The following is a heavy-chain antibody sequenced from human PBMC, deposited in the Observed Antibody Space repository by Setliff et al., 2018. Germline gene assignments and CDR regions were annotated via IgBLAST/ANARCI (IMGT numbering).Heavy chain of an antibody. V-gene: IGHV7-4-1*02. CDR3: ARGYCSGGSCADFDY. CDR2: INTNTGFP. CDR1: GYTFTNYA. D-gene: IGHD2-15*01. J-gene: IGHJ4*02. Sequence: GASVKVSCKASGYTFTNYAMNWVRQAPGQGLEWMGWINTNTGFPTYAQGFTGRFVFSLDTSVSTAYLQISSVKAADTAVYYCARGYCSGGSCADFDYWGQGTLVTVSS.